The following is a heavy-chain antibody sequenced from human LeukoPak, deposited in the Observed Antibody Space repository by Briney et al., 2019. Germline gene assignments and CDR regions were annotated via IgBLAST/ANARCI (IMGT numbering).Heavy chain of an antibody. V-gene: IGHV3-21*01. Sequence: GGSLRLSCAASGFTFSSYSMNWVRQAPGKGLEWVSSISSSSSYIYYADSVKGRFTISRDNAKNSLYLQMNSLRDEDTAVYYCARVQAVAGRGVDYWGQGTLVTVSS. D-gene: IGHD6-19*01. CDR2: ISSSSSYI. J-gene: IGHJ4*02. CDR1: GFTFSSYS. CDR3: ARVQAVAGRGVDY.